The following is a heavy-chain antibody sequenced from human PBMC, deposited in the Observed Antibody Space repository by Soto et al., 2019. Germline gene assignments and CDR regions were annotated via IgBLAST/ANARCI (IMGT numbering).Heavy chain of an antibody. D-gene: IGHD1-1*01. CDR1: GGSISSGGYS. CDR3: AREGTGFVFDY. Sequence: KPSETLSLTCAVSGGSISSGGYSWSWIRQPPGKGLEWIGYVFHSGSTHYNPSLKSRVTISVDRSRNQLSLKLSSMTAADTAVYYCAREGTGFVFDYWGQGTLVTVSS. J-gene: IGHJ4*02. CDR2: VFHSGST. V-gene: IGHV4-30-2*01.